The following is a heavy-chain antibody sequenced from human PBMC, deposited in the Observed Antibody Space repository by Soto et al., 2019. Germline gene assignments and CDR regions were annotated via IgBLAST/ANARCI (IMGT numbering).Heavy chain of an antibody. Sequence: SETLSLTCTVSGGSISSSSYYWGWIRQPPGKGLEWIGSIYYSGSTYYNPSLKSRVTISVDTSKNQFSLKLSSVTAADTAVYYCARYHDYGYLFDPWGQGTLVTVSS. CDR2: IYYSGST. V-gene: IGHV4-39*01. CDR3: ARYHDYGYLFDP. J-gene: IGHJ5*02. D-gene: IGHD4-17*01. CDR1: GGSISSSSYY.